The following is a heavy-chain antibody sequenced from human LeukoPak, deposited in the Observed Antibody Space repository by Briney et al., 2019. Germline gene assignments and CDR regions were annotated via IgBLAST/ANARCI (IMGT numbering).Heavy chain of an antibody. Sequence: PGGSLRLSCAASGFTFSSYAMSWVRQAPGKGLEWVSTVSGSGDSTYYADSVKGRFTISRDNSKNTLYLQMNSLRAEDTAVYYCAEPPPDSSSWLFDFWGQGTLVTVSS. D-gene: IGHD6-13*01. J-gene: IGHJ4*02. CDR2: VSGSGDST. CDR3: AEPPPDSSSWLFDF. V-gene: IGHV3-23*01. CDR1: GFTFSSYA.